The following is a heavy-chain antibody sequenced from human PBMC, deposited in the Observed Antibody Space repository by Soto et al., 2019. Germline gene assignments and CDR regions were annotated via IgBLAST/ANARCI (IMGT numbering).Heavy chain of an antibody. Sequence: ESLQISCKGSGYSFTNYWIGWVRQMPGKGLEWMGMIYPDDSDTKYSPSFQGQVTFSADKSINTAYLQWRSLKASDTAIYYCARLEWLSLAAWFDPWGQGTLVTVSS. D-gene: IGHD3-3*01. CDR3: ARLEWLSLAAWFDP. CDR1: GYSFTNYW. V-gene: IGHV5-51*01. CDR2: IYPDDSDT. J-gene: IGHJ5*02.